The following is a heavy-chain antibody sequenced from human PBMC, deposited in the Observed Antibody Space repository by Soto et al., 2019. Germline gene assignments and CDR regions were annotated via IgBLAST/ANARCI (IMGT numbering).Heavy chain of an antibody. D-gene: IGHD2-21*02. CDR2: IIPIFGIA. V-gene: IGHV1-69*02. Sequence: QVQLEQSGAEVKKPGSSVKVSCKASGGTFSSYTISWVRQAPGQGLEWMGRIIPIFGIANYAQTFQGRGTITADKPTSTAYMEMSSLRSEHTAVEYCARLSMVLASISRAFDIWGQGTMVTVSS. J-gene: IGHJ3*02. CDR1: GGTFSSYT. CDR3: ARLSMVLASISRAFDI.